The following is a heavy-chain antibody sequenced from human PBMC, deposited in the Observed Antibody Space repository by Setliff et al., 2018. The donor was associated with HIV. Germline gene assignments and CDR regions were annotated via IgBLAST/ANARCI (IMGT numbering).Heavy chain of an antibody. Sequence: SETLSLTCTVSAVSIGGYSWSWIRQSPGKGLEWIGSIYSTDTTNHNPSLESRVTISVDTSKNHFSLKLSSVTAADTAVFYCARVPFTTGFDYWGQGILVTVSS. J-gene: IGHJ4*02. CDR2: IYSTDTT. V-gene: IGHV4-4*09. CDR3: ARVPFTTGFDY. D-gene: IGHD3-3*01. CDR1: AVSIGGYS.